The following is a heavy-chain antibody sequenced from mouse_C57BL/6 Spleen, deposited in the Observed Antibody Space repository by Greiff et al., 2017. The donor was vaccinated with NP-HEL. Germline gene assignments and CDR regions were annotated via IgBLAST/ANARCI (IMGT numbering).Heavy chain of an antibody. J-gene: IGHJ2*01. CDR2: IYPGSGNT. CDR3: AREGYYPDY. V-gene: IGHV1-76*01. CDR1: GYTFTDYY. Sequence: VQLQQSGAELVRPGASVKLSCKASGYTFTDYYINWVKQRPGQGLEWIARIYPGSGNTYYNEKFKGKATLTAEKSSSTAYMQLSSLTSEDSAVYFCAREGYYPDYWGQGTTLTVSS.